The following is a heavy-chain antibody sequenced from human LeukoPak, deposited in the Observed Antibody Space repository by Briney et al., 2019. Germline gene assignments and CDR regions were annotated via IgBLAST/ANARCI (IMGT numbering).Heavy chain of an antibody. V-gene: IGHV3-23*01. D-gene: IGHD4-17*01. CDR2: ISGSGT. Sequence: GGSLRLSCSTSQFTFNTYGLSWVRQAPGKGLEWVSSISGSGTQYADSAQGRFTISRDNSKNTLYLQMNSLRVEDTAVYYCAKDPNGDYIGTFDVWGQGTMVTVSS. CDR3: AKDPNGDYIGTFDV. J-gene: IGHJ3*01. CDR1: QFTFNTYG.